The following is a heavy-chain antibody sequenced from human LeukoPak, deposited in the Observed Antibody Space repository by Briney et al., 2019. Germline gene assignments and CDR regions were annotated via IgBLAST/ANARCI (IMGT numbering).Heavy chain of an antibody. D-gene: IGHD3-3*01. CDR3: ASGAHSYDFWSGYWVY. J-gene: IGHJ4*02. CDR2: INPNSGGT. CDR1: GYTFTGYY. Sequence: ASVKVSCKASGYTFTGYYMHWVRQAPGQGLEWMGWINPNSGGTNYAQKFQGRVTMTRDTSISTAYMELSRLRSDDTAAYYCASGAHSYDFWSGYWVYWGQGTLDTVSS. V-gene: IGHV1-2*02.